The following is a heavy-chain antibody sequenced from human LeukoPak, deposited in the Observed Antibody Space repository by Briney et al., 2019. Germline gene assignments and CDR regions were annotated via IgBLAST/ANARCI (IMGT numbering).Heavy chain of an antibody. J-gene: IGHJ4*02. D-gene: IGHD1-26*01. Sequence: SETLSLTCTVSGGSISSYYWSWIRQPPGKGLEWIGYIYYSGITNYNPSLKSRVTISVDTSKNQFSLKLSSVTAAGTAVYYCARDSGNYYGGFDHWGQGTLVTVSS. CDR2: IYYSGIT. V-gene: IGHV4-59*01. CDR1: GGSISSYY. CDR3: ARDSGNYYGGFDH.